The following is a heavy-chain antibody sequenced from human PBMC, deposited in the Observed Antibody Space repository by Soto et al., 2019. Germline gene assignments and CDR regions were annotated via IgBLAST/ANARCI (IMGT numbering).Heavy chain of an antibody. Sequence: QVQLVQSGAEVKQPGSSVKVSCKASRGALSSYAITLVRQALGQGLDWIGRVIPIYGTPHHAQKFQGRLSLTVAVSKSKAYLVPRGLSSEDMAVYFCASTGTLDLSLCAFDLRGKGTML. J-gene: IGHJ3*01. V-gene: IGHV1-69*18. CDR3: ASTGTLDLSLCAFDL. CDR2: VIPIYGTP. D-gene: IGHD1-1*01. CDR1: RGALSSYA.